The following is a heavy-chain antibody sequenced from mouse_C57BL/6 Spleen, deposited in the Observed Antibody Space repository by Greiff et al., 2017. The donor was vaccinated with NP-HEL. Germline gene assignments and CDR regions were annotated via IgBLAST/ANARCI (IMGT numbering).Heavy chain of an antibody. Sequence: EVQLVESGGGLVKPGGSLKLSCAASGFTFSDYGMHWVRQAPEKGLEWVAYISSGSSTIYYADTVKGRFTISRDNAKNTLFQQMTSLRAEDTAMYYCAKKIDGGFAYWGQGTLVTVSA. CDR2: ISSGSSTI. V-gene: IGHV5-17*01. CDR1: GFTFSDYG. CDR3: AKKIDGGFAY. J-gene: IGHJ3*01.